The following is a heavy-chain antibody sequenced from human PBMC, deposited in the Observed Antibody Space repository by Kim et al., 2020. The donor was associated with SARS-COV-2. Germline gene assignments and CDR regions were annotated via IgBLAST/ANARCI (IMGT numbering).Heavy chain of an antibody. CDR3: ARHDYGGNSSFDY. J-gene: IGHJ4*02. CDR2: IYYSGST. Sequence: SETLSLTCTVSGGSISSYYWSWIRQPPGKGLEWIGYIYYSGSTNYNPSLKSRVTISVDTSKNQFSLKLSSVTAADTAVYYCARHDYGGNSSFDYWGQGTLVTVSS. CDR1: GGSISSYY. V-gene: IGHV4-59*01. D-gene: IGHD4-17*01.